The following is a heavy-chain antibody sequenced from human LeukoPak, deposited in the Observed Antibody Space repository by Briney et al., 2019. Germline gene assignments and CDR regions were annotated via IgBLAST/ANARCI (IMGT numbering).Heavy chain of an antibody. CDR2: ISSSSYI. CDR3: ARTTVVTLIDY. CDR1: GFTFSGSS. D-gene: IGHD4-23*01. Sequence: PGGSLRLSCAASGFTFSGSSMSWVRQAPGKGLEWVSSISSSSYIYYADSVKGRFTVSRDNAKNSLYLLMNSLRAEDTAVYYCARTTVVTLIDYWGQGTLVTVSS. V-gene: IGHV3-21*01. J-gene: IGHJ4*02.